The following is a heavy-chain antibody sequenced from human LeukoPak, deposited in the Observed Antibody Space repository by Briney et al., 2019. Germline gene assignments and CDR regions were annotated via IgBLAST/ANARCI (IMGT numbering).Heavy chain of an antibody. CDR2: MNPNSGNT. D-gene: IGHD3-10*01. CDR3: ARGRTLYGSGSDSYYYYGLDV. J-gene: IGHJ6*02. V-gene: IGHV1-8*01. Sequence: ASVKVSCKASGYTFTSYDINWVLQATGQGLEWMGWMNPNSGNTGYAQKFQGRVTMTRNTSISTAYMELSSLRSEDTAVYYCARGRTLYGSGSDSYYYYGLDVWGQGTTVTVSS. CDR1: GYTFTSYD.